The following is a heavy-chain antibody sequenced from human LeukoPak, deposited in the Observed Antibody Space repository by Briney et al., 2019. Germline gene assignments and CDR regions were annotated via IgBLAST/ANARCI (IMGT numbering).Heavy chain of an antibody. CDR1: GSSISSYY. Sequence: SETLSLTCTVSGSSISSYYWSWIRQPPGKGLEWIGYIYYSGSTNYNPSLKSRVTISVDTSKNQFSLKLSSVTAADTAVYYCARGIRWFDPWGQGTLVTVSS. CDR3: ARGIRWFDP. D-gene: IGHD2-15*01. J-gene: IGHJ5*02. V-gene: IGHV4-59*01. CDR2: IYYSGST.